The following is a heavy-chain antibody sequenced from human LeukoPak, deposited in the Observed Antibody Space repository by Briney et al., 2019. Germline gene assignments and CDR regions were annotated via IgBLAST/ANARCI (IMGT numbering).Heavy chain of an antibody. V-gene: IGHV4-39*07. D-gene: IGHD3-9*01. CDR3: ARANYDILTGYYGLDY. CDR2: IYHSGST. Sequence: PSETLSLTCTVSGGSISSSSYYWGWIRQPPGKGLEWIGEIYHSGSTNYNPSLKSRVTISVDKSKNQFSLKLSSVTAADTAVYYCARANYDILTGYYGLDYWGQGTLVTVSS. CDR1: GGSISSSSYY. J-gene: IGHJ4*02.